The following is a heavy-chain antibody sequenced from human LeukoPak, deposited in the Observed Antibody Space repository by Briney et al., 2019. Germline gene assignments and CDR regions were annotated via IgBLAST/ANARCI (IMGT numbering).Heavy chain of an antibody. J-gene: IGHJ4*02. CDR2: INPNSGDT. Sequence: ASVNVSRKASGYTFTGYYMHGVRQAPAQGREGMGWINPNSGDTNYVQKLQGGVTVTRDESISTAYMQLSRLRSEDKAGYYCARDEMDYYGSGSYYYDYWGQGTLVTVSS. CDR3: ARDEMDYYGSGSYYYDY. V-gene: IGHV1-2*02. CDR1: GYTFTGYY. D-gene: IGHD3-10*01.